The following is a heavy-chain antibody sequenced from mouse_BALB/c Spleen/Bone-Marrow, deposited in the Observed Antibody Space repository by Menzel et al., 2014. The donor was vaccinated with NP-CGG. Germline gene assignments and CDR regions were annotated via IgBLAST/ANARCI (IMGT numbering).Heavy chain of an antibody. CDR2: IYPGDGST. CDR3: ARGGGMEY. CDR1: GYTFTSYY. V-gene: IGHV1S56*01. J-gene: IGHJ4*01. Sequence: QVQLQQSGPELVKPGASVKMSCKASGYTFTSYYIHWVKQRPGQGLEWIGWIYPGDGSTKYNEKFKGKTTLTADKSSSTAYMLLSSLTSEDSAIYFCARGGGMEYWGQGTSVPASS.